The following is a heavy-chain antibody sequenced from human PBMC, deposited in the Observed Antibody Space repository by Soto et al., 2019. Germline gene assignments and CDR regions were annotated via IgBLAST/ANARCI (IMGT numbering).Heavy chain of an antibody. CDR1: GISLSTSGVG. CDR3: ARGLATLPVFAFDI. V-gene: IGHV2-5*01. Sequence: SGPTLVNPTQTLTLTCTLSGISLSTSGVGLGWIRQTPGKALEWLALVYWNDDKHYRPSLKSRLTITKDTTKNQAILTMTNMDPVDTATYYCARGLATLPVFAFDIWGQGTEVTVSS. J-gene: IGHJ3*02. CDR2: VYWNDDK. D-gene: IGHD1-1*01.